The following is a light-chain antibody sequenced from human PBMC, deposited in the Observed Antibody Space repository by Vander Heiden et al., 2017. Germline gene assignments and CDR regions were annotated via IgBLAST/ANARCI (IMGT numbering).Light chain of an antibody. J-gene: IGKJ1*01. CDR3: QQDNNWPRT. V-gene: IGKV3-15*01. Sequence: EIVMTQSPATLSVSPGERATLSCRASQSVSSNLAWYQHKPGQAPRLLIYGASTRATDIPVRFSGSGSGTEFTLSISSLQSEDFAVYYCQQDNNWPRTFGQGTKVEIK. CDR1: QSVSSN. CDR2: GAS.